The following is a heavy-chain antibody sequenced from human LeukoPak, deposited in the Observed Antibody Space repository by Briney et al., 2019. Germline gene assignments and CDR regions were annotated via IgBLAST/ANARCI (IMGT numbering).Heavy chain of an antibody. J-gene: IGHJ4*02. CDR3: AREGGDRVDY. D-gene: IGHD3-10*01. CDR1: GGSISSSSYY. Sequence: PSETLSLTCTVSGGSISSSSYYWGWIRQPPGKGLEWIGSIYYSGSTYYNPSLKSRVTISVDTSKNQFSLKLSSVTAADTAVYYCAREGGDRVDYWGQGTLVTVSS. V-gene: IGHV4-39*02. CDR2: IYYSGST.